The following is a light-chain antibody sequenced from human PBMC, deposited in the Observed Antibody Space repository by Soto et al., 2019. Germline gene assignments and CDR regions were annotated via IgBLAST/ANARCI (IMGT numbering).Light chain of an antibody. CDR1: SSNIGAGYD. Sequence: QSLLTQPPSVSVAPGQMVTISGTGSSSNIGAGYDVHWYQQVPGTAPKLLIYANSNRPSGVPDRFSGSKSGTSASLGTTGLQAEDEADYYCQSYDSSLSGNVFGTGTKVTVL. V-gene: IGLV1-40*01. CDR2: ANS. J-gene: IGLJ1*01. CDR3: QSYDSSLSGNV.